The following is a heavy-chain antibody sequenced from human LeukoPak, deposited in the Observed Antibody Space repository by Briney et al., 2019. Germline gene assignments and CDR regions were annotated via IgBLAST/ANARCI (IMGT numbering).Heavy chain of an antibody. CDR3: ARTKYGDYLFADY. CDR2: AYYSGST. CDR1: GGSISSNY. D-gene: IGHD4-17*01. J-gene: IGHJ4*02. Sequence: ASETLSLTCTVSGGSISSNYWSWIRQPPGKGLEWIGYAYYSGSTNYNPSLKSRVTISVAKNQVSLKLSSVTAADTAVYYCARTKYGDYLFADYWGQGILVTVSP. V-gene: IGHV4-59*01.